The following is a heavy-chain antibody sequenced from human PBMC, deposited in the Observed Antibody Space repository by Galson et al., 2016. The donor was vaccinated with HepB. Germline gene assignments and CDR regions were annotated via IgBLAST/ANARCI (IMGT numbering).Heavy chain of an antibody. J-gene: IGHJ6*01. CDR1: GFSFSNFG. CDR3: ARDRNSRYGHSQHGMDV. V-gene: IGHV3-30*03. CDR2: TSYDGSDK. Sequence: SLRLSCAASGFSFSNFGFHWVRQAPGKGLEWVAVTSYDGSDKQYADSGKGRFTISRDNSKSTLYLQMSSLRPEETAVYYCARDRNSRYGHSQHGMDVWGQGTTVIVSS. D-gene: IGHD3-16*02.